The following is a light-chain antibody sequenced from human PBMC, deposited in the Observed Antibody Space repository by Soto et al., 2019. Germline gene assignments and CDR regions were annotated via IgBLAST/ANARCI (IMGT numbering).Light chain of an antibody. CDR1: QSVSSN. CDR3: QPYGSSPQVP. J-gene: IGKJ5*01. CDR2: GAS. V-gene: IGKV3D-15*01. Sequence: IVLTQSPSSLSVSPGERATLSCRASQSVSSNLAWYQQKPGQAPRLLIYGASTRATDVPARFSGSGSGTDFPLTISSLEPEDFAVYYCQPYGSSPQVPFGQGTRLEIK.